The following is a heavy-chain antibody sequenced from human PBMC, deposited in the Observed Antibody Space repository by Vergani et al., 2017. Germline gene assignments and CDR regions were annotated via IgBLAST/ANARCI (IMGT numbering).Heavy chain of an antibody. CDR2: LYTSGST. Sequence: QVQLQESGPGLVKPSQTLSLTCTVSGGSISSGSYYWSWIRQPAGKGLDWIGRLYTSGSTNYNPSLKTRVTISVDTSKNQFSLKLSSVTAADTAVYYCARDVVVTDPTAYYYGMDVWGQGTTVTVSS. D-gene: IGHD2-21*02. CDR1: GGSISSGSYY. J-gene: IGHJ6*02. CDR3: ARDVVVTDPTAYYYGMDV. V-gene: IGHV4-61*02.